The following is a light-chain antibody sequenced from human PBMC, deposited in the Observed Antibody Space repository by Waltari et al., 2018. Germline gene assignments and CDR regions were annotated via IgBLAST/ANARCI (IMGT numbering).Light chain of an antibody. Sequence: EIVMTQSPATLSVSPGERATLSCRASQTVASHLAWYQQKPGQAPRLLIFGASIRASGVPARFSGSGSGTDFTITISSLQSEDFAVYFCQQYHNWPPGEITFGPGTKVDIK. CDR2: GAS. CDR3: QQYHNWPPGEIT. V-gene: IGKV3-15*01. CDR1: QTVASH. J-gene: IGKJ3*01.